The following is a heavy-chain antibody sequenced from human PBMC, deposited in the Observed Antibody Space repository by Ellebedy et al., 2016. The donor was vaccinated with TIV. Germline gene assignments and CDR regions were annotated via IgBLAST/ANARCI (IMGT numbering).Heavy chain of an antibody. D-gene: IGHD5-24*01. CDR3: ARGGDGYIHY. V-gene: IGHV4-34*01. J-gene: IGHJ4*02. Sequence: MPSETLSLTCAVYGGSFSGYYWSWIRQPPGKGLEWIGEINHSGSTNYNPSLKSRVTISVDTSKNQFSLKLSSVTAADTAVYYCARGGDGYIHYWGQGTLVTVSS. CDR1: GGSFSGYY. CDR2: INHSGST.